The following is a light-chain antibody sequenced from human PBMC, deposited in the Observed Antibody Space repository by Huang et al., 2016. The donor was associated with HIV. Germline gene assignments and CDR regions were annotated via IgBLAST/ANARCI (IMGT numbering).Light chain of an antibody. V-gene: IGKV1-39*01. CDR3: QQSYNAPRT. CDR2: AAS. CDR1: ENIRKY. J-gene: IGKJ1*01. Sequence: DIQMTQSPSSLSAFVGDNVTITCRASENIRKYLNWYQQKPGKAPNLLLYAASSLQSGVPSRFSGSGTGTAFNLTINSLQPEDYATYFCQQSYNAPRTFGQGTKVEIK.